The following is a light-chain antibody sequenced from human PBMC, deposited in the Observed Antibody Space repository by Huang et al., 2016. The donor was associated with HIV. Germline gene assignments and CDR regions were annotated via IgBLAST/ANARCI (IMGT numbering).Light chain of an antibody. Sequence: DIQLTQSPASVAVSVGDTVTVTCRATQAISNSLAWYQQKPGTAPKLLVSAASSLETGVPTRFRGSGSGTNYSFTITSLQPDDFAIYYCQQYYASPRTFGQGTGVEVK. CDR1: QAISNS. CDR3: QQYYASPRT. CDR2: AAS. V-gene: IGKV1-NL1*01. J-gene: IGKJ1*01.